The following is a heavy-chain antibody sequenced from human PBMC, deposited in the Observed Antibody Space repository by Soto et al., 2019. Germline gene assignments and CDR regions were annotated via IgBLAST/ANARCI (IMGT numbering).Heavy chain of an antibody. CDR3: VRHGSN. Sequence: SETLSLTCTVSGVSISNSSYYWGWIRRPPGKGLEWIGTIYYSGITYYNPSLKSRVTISVDTSKNQFSLKLTSVTAADTAVYYCVRHGSNWGQGTLVTVSS. CDR1: GVSISNSSYY. V-gene: IGHV4-39*01. J-gene: IGHJ4*02. CDR2: IYYSGIT.